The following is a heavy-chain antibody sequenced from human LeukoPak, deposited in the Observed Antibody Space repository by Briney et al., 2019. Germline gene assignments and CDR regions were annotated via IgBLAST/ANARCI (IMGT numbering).Heavy chain of an antibody. Sequence: PGRSLRLSCAASGFTFDDYAMHWVRQAPGKGLEWVSGISWNSGSIGYADSVKGRFTISRDNAKNSLYLQMNSLRAEDTAVYYCAREPGYSYGFDAFDIWGQGTMVTVSS. V-gene: IGHV3-9*01. D-gene: IGHD5-18*01. CDR1: GFTFDDYA. J-gene: IGHJ3*02. CDR2: ISWNSGSI. CDR3: AREPGYSYGFDAFDI.